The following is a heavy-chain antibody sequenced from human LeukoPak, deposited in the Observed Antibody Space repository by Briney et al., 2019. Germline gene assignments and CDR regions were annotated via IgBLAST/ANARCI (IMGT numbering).Heavy chain of an antibody. D-gene: IGHD2-15*01. CDR3: AREGEVVVAPHYGMDV. CDR2: IYTSGST. J-gene: IGHJ6*02. Sequence: SETLSLTCTVSGGPISSYYWSWIRQPAGKGLEWIGRIYTSGSTNYNPSLKSRVTMSVDTSKNQFSLKLSSVTAADTAVYYCAREGEVVVAPHYGMDVWGQGTTVTVSS. V-gene: IGHV4-4*07. CDR1: GGPISSYY.